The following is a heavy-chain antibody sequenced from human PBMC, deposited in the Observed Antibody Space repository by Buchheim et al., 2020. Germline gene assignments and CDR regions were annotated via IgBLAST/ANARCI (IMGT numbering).Heavy chain of an antibody. CDR3: ARSYSSGWYRDY. Sequence: EVQLVESGGGLVKPGGSLKLSCAASGFTFSNYWMHWVRQTPGKGLVWVARIYYDGSSTTYADSVEGRFTISRDNAKNTLFLQMNSLRVDDTAVYFCARSYSSGWYRDYWGQGTL. D-gene: IGHD6-19*01. V-gene: IGHV3-74*02. CDR2: IYYDGSST. CDR1: GFTFSNYW. J-gene: IGHJ4*02.